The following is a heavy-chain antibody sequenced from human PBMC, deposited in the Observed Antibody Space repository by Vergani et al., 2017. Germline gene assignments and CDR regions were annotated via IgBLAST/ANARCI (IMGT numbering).Heavy chain of an antibody. CDR3: ARGRTSERNYDILTGYYTNYYYYYMDV. D-gene: IGHD3-9*01. V-gene: IGHV1-2*02. CDR2: INPNSGGT. J-gene: IGHJ6*03. CDR1: GYTFTGYY. Sequence: QVQLVQSGAEVKKPGASVKVSCKASGYTFTGYYMHWVRQAPGQGLEWMGWINPNSGGTNYAQKFQGRVTMTRDTSISTAYMELSRLRADDPAVYYCARGRTSERNYDILTGYYTNYYYYYMDVWGKGTTVTVSS.